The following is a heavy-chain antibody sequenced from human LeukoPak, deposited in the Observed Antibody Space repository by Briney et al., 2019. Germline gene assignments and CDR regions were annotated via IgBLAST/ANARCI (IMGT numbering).Heavy chain of an antibody. J-gene: IGHJ5*02. CDR3: ARIMGRGYCISTSCPGDWFDP. Sequence: ASETLSLTCAVSGVSISSSNWGSGGRQPPGEGLGGIGEIYHSGSTNYNPSLNTRVTISVDQSKTQFSLNLSSVTAADTALYFCARIMGRGYCISTSCPGDWFDPWGQGTLVTVSS. D-gene: IGHD2-2*01. CDR1: GVSISSSNW. V-gene: IGHV4-4*02. CDR2: IYHSGST.